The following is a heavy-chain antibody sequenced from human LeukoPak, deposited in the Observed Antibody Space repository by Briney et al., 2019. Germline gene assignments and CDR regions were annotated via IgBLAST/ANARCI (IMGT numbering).Heavy chain of an antibody. V-gene: IGHV3-66*01. J-gene: IGHJ6*02. CDR1: GFTVSSNY. CDR2: INSGGST. Sequence: PGGSLRLSCAAYGFTVSSNYMGWVRQAPGKGLEWDSVINSGGSTYYADSVKGRFIISRDNSKNALYLQMNSLGAEDTAVYYCAIEVGTPAYYYYGMDVWGQGTTVTVSS. CDR3: AIEVGTPAYYYYGMDV. D-gene: IGHD4-23*01.